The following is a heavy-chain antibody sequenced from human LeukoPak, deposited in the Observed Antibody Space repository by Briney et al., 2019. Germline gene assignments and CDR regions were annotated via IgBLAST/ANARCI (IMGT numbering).Heavy chain of an antibody. CDR2: ISYDGNNK. CDR1: GFTFGSYG. V-gene: IGHV3-30*18. J-gene: IGHJ4*02. Sequence: PGMSLRLSCAASGFTFGSYGMHWVRQAPGKGLEWVAVISYDGNNKYYGDSVKGRFTISRDNSKSTLDLQINSLISEDTAVYYCAKLAVKYYGSGTYRFPYYFDYWGLGTLVTVSS. D-gene: IGHD3-10*01. CDR3: AKLAVKYYGSGTYRFPYYFDY.